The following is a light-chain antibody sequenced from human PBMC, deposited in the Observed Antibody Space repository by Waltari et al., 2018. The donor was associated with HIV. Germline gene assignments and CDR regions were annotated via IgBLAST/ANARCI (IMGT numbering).Light chain of an antibody. J-gene: IGLJ3*02. CDR2: QHT. CDR1: KLKNKY. CDR3: QAWDSSSVV. V-gene: IGLV3-1*01. Sequence: SYELTQPPAVFVSPGQTASITCSGQKLKNKYVSWYQQKPGQSPMLVIYQHTRRPSGLPERFSGSSSGNTATLTIRATQAVDEGDYYCQAWDSSSVVFGGGTRVTVL.